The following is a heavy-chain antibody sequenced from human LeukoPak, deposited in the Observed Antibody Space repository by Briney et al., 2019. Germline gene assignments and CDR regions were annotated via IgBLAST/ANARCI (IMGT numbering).Heavy chain of an antibody. CDR3: ATAPVTAGYYYYYGMDV. J-gene: IGHJ6*02. Sequence: VASVKVSCKASGYTFTTYYIHWVRQAPGQGLEWMGLITPSGGTTSYAQKFQGRVTMTEDTSTDTAYMELSSLRSEDTAVYYCATAPVTAGYYYYYGMDVWGQGTTVTVSS. D-gene: IGHD6-19*01. V-gene: IGHV1-46*01. CDR1: GYTFTTYY. CDR2: ITPSGGTT.